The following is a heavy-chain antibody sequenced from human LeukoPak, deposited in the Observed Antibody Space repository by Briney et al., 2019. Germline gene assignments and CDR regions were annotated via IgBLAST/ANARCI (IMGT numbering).Heavy chain of an antibody. J-gene: IGHJ6*02. CDR1: GFTFDDYA. Sequence: GGSLRLSCAASGFTFDDYAMHWVRQAPGKGLEWVSGISWNSGSIGYADSVKGRFTISRDNAKNSLYLQMNSLRAEDTALYYCAKASIVVAGTAPHYYYGMDVWGQGTTVTVSS. D-gene: IGHD6-19*01. CDR2: ISWNSGSI. CDR3: AKASIVVAGTAPHYYYGMDV. V-gene: IGHV3-9*01.